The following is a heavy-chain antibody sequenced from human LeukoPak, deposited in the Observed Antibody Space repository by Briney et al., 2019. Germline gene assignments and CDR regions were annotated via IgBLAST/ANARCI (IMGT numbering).Heavy chain of an antibody. J-gene: IGHJ4*02. Sequence: GSLRLSCAASGFTFSSYSMSWIRQPPGKGLEFIGYIAASGTTKHNPSLKSRVTLSMDTSKNQFSLKLRSVTAADTAVYFCARFPYFEGFDYWGQGTQVIVSS. V-gene: IGHV4-4*08. CDR1: GFTFSSYS. CDR3: ARFPYFEGFDY. CDR2: IAASGTT. D-gene: IGHD3-9*01.